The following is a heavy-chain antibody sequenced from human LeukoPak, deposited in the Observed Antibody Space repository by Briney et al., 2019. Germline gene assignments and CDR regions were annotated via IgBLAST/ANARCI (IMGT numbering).Heavy chain of an antibody. D-gene: IGHD1-26*01. J-gene: IGHJ3*02. CDR2: ISGSGGST. CDR3: AKIRWELVDAFDI. Sequence: GGSLRLSCAASGFTFSSYAMTWVRQAPGKGLEWVSAISGSGGSTYYADSVKGRFTISRDNSKKTLYLQMNRLRAEDTAVYYCAKIRWELVDAFDIWGQGTMVTVSS. V-gene: IGHV3-23*01. CDR1: GFTFSSYA.